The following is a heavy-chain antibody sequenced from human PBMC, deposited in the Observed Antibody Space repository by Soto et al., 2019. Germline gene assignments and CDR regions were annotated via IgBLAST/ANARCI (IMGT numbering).Heavy chain of an antibody. J-gene: IGHJ4*02. D-gene: IGHD3-3*01. Sequence: SVKVSCKASGFTFSRSAVQWVRQARGQRLEWIGWIVVGSGNTNYTQKGQGRVTITRDMSTSAAYLELSSLRSEDTAVYYCVTAGDYMSGYCRFEYWGQGTLVTVFS. CDR1: GFTFSRSA. V-gene: IGHV1-58*01. CDR2: IVVGSGNT. CDR3: VTAGDYMSGYCRFEY.